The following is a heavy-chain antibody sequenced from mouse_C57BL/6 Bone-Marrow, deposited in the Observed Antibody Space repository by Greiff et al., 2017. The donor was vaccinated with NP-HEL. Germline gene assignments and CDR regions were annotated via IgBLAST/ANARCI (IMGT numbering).Heavy chain of an antibody. CDR1: GFTFSSYA. Sequence: DVHLVESGGGLVKPGGSLKLSCAASGFTFSSYAMSWVRQTPEKRLEWVATISDGGSYTYYPDNVKGRFTISRDNAKNNLYLQMSHLKSEDTAMYYCARDRELGRYFDYWGQGTTLTVSS. V-gene: IGHV5-4*01. CDR3: ARDRELGRYFDY. D-gene: IGHD4-1*01. J-gene: IGHJ2*01. CDR2: ISDGGSYT.